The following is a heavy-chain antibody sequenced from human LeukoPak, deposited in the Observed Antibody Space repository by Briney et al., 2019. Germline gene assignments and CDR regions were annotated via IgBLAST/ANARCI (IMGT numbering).Heavy chain of an antibody. J-gene: IGHJ4*02. CDR2: IRYDGSEK. CDR3: AKGKDYYLDY. D-gene: IGHD3-10*01. Sequence: PGRSLRLSCAASGFTFSNYGMHWVRQAPGKGLEWVAFIRYDGSEKYYADSVKGRITISRDNSKNTLYVQMNSLRAEDTAVYYCAKGKDYYLDYWGQGTLVTVSS. CDR1: GFTFSNYG. V-gene: IGHV3-30*02.